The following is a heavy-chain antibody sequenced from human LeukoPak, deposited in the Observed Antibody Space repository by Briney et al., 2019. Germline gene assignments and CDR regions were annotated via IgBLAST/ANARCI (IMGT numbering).Heavy chain of an antibody. CDR2: IYPSGST. CDR3: ARAPTGTGGWNWFDP. J-gene: IGHJ5*02. CDR1: GGSISSYY. V-gene: IGHV4-4*07. D-gene: IGHD1-1*01. Sequence: SETLSLTCTVSGGSISSYYWSWIRQPAGKGLELIGRIYPSGSTNYNPSLKSRVTMSVDTSKNQFPLKLSSVTAADTAVYYCARAPTGTGGWNWFDPWGQGTQVTVSS.